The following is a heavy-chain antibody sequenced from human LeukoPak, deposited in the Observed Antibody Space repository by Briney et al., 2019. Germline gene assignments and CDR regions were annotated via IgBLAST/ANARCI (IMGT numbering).Heavy chain of an antibody. D-gene: IGHD4-17*01. Sequence: SETLSLTCTVSGDSISDDYYTWMRQPAGKGLEWIGRIHSGGTTNYNPSLMSRVTLSIDKSKNQFSLKLSSVTAADTAVYYCAREIYGDYYFDYWGQGTLVTVSS. J-gene: IGHJ4*02. CDR1: GDSISDDY. V-gene: IGHV4-4*07. CDR2: IHSGGTT. CDR3: AREIYGDYYFDY.